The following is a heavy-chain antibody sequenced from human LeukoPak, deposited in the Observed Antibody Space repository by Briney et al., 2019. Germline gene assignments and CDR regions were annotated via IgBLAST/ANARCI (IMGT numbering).Heavy chain of an antibody. V-gene: IGHV1-2*02. D-gene: IGHD5-18*01. J-gene: IGHJ4*02. CDR1: GYRFTGYY. CDR3: ARDAVDTAMGDY. Sequence: ASVKVSCKASGYRFTGYYMHWVRQAPGQGLEWMGWINPNSGGTNYAQKFQGRVTMTRDTSISTAYMELSRLRSDDTAVYYCARDAVDTAMGDYWGQGTLVTVSS. CDR2: INPNSGGT.